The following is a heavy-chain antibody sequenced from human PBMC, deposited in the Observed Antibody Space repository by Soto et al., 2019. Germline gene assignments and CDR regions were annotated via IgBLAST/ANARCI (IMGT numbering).Heavy chain of an antibody. CDR2: INPNSGGT. V-gene: IGHV1-2*02. Sequence: ASVKVSCKASGYTFTGYYMHWVRQAPGQGLEWMGWINPNSGGTNYAQKFQGRVTMTRDTSISTAYMELRRLRSDDTAVYYCAGRTGGGGGSPYDAVDIWGQGTMVTVSS. J-gene: IGHJ3*02. CDR1: GYTFTGYY. CDR3: AGRTGGGGGSPYDAVDI. D-gene: IGHD2-15*01.